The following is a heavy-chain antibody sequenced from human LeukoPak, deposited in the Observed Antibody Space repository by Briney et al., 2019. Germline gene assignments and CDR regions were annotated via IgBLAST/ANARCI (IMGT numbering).Heavy chain of an antibody. D-gene: IGHD7-27*01. V-gene: IGHV4-30-2*01. J-gene: IGHJ4*02. CDR1: GGSISSGGHS. CDR3: AREGPNRGSRPTYYFDY. Sequence: SQTLSLTCAVSGGSISSGGHSWSWIRQPPGKGLEWIGYIFHSGSTHYNPSLKSRVTMSVDRSKNQFSLKLKSVTAADTAVYYCAREGPNRGSRPTYYFDYWGQGTLVTVSS. CDR2: IFHSGST.